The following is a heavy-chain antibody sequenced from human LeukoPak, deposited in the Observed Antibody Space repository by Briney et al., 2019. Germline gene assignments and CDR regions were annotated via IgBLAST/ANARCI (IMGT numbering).Heavy chain of an antibody. V-gene: IGHV1-8*01. CDR3: ARVRDSSGYYLNY. J-gene: IGHJ4*02. Sequence: ASVKVSCKASGYTFTSYDINWVRQATGQGLEWMGWMNPNSGNTGYAQKFQGGVTMTRNTSISTAYMELSSLRSEDTAVYYCARVRDSSGYYLNYWGQGTLVTVSS. CDR2: MNPNSGNT. CDR1: GYTFTSYD. D-gene: IGHD3-22*01.